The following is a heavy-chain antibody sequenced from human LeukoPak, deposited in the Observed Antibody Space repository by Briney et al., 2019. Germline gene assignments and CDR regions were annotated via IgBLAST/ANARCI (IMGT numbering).Heavy chain of an antibody. CDR1: GYSFTSYW. J-gene: IGHJ4*02. V-gene: IGHV5-51*01. Sequence: GESLKISCKGSGYSFTSYWIGWVRQMPGKGLEWMGIIYPGDSDTRYSPSFQGQVTISADKSISTAYLQWSSLKASDTAMYYCARIKSVDGTFGESYYFDYWGQGTLVTVSS. CDR3: ARIKSVDGTFGESYYFDY. CDR2: IYPGDSDT. D-gene: IGHD3-16*01.